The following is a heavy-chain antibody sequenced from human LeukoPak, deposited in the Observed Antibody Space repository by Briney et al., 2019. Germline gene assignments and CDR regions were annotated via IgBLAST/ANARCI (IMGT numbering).Heavy chain of an antibody. J-gene: IGHJ1*01. CDR2: MNPNSGNT. CDR1: GYTFTSYD. Sequence: ASVKVSRKASGYTFTSYDVNWVRQATGQGLEWMGWMNPNSGNTGYAQKFQGRVTMTRDTSISTAYMELSRLRSDDTAVYYCARGYYDSSGYYRRDRFQHWGQGTLVTVSS. D-gene: IGHD3-22*01. V-gene: IGHV1-8*01. CDR3: ARGYYDSSGYYRRDRFQH.